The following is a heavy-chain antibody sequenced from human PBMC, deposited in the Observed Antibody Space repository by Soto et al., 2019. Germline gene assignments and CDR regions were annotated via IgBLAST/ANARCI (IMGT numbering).Heavy chain of an antibody. V-gene: IGHV4-61*01. Sequence: QLHLQESGPGLVRPSETLSLTCTVSGGSVHSGTYHWTCVRHPPGERLEWIGYIHNSGNANYNPPRKRRMPLALDKAKNPFSLRLSSVAAADSAVYQCASDYTVTEIFGVVINSAVDVWGQGTTVSVSS. CDR2: IHNSGNA. CDR3: ASDYTVTEIFGVVINSAVDV. J-gene: IGHJ6*02. D-gene: IGHD3-3*01. CDR1: GGSVHSGTYH.